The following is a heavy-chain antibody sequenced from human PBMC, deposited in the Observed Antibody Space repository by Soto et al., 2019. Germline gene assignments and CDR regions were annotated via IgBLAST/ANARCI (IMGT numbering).Heavy chain of an antibody. V-gene: IGHV3-15*01. CDR3: TTIGGGHPAMVFTDAFDI. CDR2: IKSKTDGGTT. D-gene: IGHD5-18*01. Sequence: GGSLRLSCAASGFTFSNAWMSWVRQAPGKGLEWVGRIKSKTDGGTTDYAAPVKGRFTISRDDSKNTLYLQMNSLKTEDTAVYYCTTIGGGHPAMVFTDAFDIWGQGTMVTV. J-gene: IGHJ3*02. CDR1: GFTFSNAW.